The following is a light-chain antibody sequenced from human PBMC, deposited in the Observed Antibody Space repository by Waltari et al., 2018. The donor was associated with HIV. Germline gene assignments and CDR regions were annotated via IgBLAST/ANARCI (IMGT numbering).Light chain of an antibody. Sequence: SALTQPASVSGSPGPSLTLSCSGTGSDVGPSTYVPWYQQHPGNAPKLLIYEVFNRPSGISHRFSGSKSGNTASLTVSGLRTEDEADYYCTSYTTSTTLIFGGGTTVTVL. CDR2: EVF. V-gene: IGLV2-14*01. J-gene: IGLJ2*01. CDR1: GSDVGPSTY. CDR3: TSYTTSTTLI.